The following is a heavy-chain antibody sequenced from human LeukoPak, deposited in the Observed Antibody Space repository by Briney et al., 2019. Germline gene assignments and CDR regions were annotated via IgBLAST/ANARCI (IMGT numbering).Heavy chain of an antibody. Sequence: ASVKVSCKASGYTFTDYYMHWVRQAPGQGLEWMGWINPNSGATNYAQKFQGRVTVTRDTSIRTAYMELSSLRSDDTAVYYCARANHNDYWGQGTLVAVSS. CDR3: ARANHNDY. J-gene: IGHJ4*02. D-gene: IGHD1-14*01. V-gene: IGHV1-2*02. CDR2: INPNSGAT. CDR1: GYTFTDYY.